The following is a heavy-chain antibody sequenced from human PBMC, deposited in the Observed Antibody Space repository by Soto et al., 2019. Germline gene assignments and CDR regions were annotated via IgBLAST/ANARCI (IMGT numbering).Heavy chain of an antibody. V-gene: IGHV3-23*01. D-gene: IGHD4-4*01. CDR2: ISSSGYT. CDR3: AKDLIDYSNSYFDY. CDR1: GFSFSNYA. Sequence: VGSLRLFCATSGFSFSNYAMSWVRQAPGKGLEWVAGISSSGYTYYVDSLKGRFTISRDNSKNSLYLQMNSLRAEDTAVYYCAKDLIDYSNSYFDYWGQGTLVTVSS. J-gene: IGHJ4*02.